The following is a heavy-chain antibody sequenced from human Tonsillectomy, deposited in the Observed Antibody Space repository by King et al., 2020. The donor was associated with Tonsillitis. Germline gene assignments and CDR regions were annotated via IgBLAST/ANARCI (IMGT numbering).Heavy chain of an antibody. Sequence: VQLQQWGAGLLKPSETLSLTCAVYGGSFSGYYWTWIRQPPGKGLEWIGEINHSGTTNCNPSLKIRVTISVDTSKNQFSLKLGSVTAADTAVYYCARGIVGATTPDYYYYGMDVWGQGTTVTVSS. V-gene: IGHV4-34*01. CDR1: GGSFSGYY. D-gene: IGHD1-26*01. CDR2: INHSGTT. J-gene: IGHJ6*02. CDR3: ARGIVGATTPDYYYYGMDV.